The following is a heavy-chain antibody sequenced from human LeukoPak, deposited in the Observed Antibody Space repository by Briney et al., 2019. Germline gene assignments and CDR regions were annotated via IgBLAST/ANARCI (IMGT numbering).Heavy chain of an antibody. Sequence: PSETLSLTCTVSGGSISSGFYYWSWIRQPAGKGLEWIGRIYTSGSTNYNPSLKSRVTISVDTSKNQFSLKLSSVTAADTAVYYCARVRPIVGATGDAFDIWGQGTMVTVSS. D-gene: IGHD1-26*01. J-gene: IGHJ3*02. CDR3: ARVRPIVGATGDAFDI. V-gene: IGHV4-61*02. CDR2: IYTSGST. CDR1: GGSISSGFYY.